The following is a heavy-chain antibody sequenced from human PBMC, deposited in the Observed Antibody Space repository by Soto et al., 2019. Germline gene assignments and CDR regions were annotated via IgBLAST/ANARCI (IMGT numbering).Heavy chain of an antibody. J-gene: IGHJ4*02. CDR3: TTGRVHDY. CDR1: GFTFSNAW. Sequence: EVQLVEYGGGLGKPGGSLRLSCAASGFTFSNAWMSWVRQAPGKGLEWVGSIKSKTDGGTTDYAAPVKGRFTISRDDSKNTLYLQMNSLKTEDTAVYYCTTGRVHDYWGQGTLVTVSS. V-gene: IGHV3-15*01. CDR2: IKSKTDGGTT.